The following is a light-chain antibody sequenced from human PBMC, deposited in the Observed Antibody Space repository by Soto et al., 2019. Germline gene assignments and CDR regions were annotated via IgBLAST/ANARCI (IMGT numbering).Light chain of an antibody. V-gene: IGKV3-20*01. J-gene: IGKJ4*01. CDR1: QSVWNNY. CDR3: QQYGSSTPLT. CDR2: GAS. Sequence: EIVLTQSPGTLSLSPGESATLSCRASQSVWNNYLAWYQQKPGQAPRLLISGASSRASGIPDRFSGSGSGTDFTLTIARLEPEDFAVYYCQQYGSSTPLTFGGGTMVEI.